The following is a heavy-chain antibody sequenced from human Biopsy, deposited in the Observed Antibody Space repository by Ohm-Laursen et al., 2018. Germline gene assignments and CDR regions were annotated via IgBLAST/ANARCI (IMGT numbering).Heavy chain of an antibody. CDR3: ARDRGYYSDRTVPGYFDL. CDR1: GDSISSYY. V-gene: IGHV4-59*01. J-gene: IGHJ2*01. Sequence: SETLSLTWTVSGDSISSYYWSWIRQPPGKGLEWIGYVYYTGSTDYNPSLQSRVTISVGTSKSHFSLRLRSVTPADTAIYYCARDRGYYSDRTVPGYFDLWGRGTLVTVSS. D-gene: IGHD3-22*01. CDR2: VYYTGST.